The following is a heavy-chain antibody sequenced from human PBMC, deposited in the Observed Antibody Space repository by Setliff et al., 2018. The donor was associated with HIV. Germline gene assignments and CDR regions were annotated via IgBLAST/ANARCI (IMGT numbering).Heavy chain of an antibody. D-gene: IGHD3-16*01. CDR1: GYTSTNYG. J-gene: IGHJ4*02. V-gene: IGHV1-18*04. CDR3: GNRGGPY. CDR2: ISAYNGDT. Sequence: ASVKVSCKASGYTSTNYGISWVRQAPGQGLEWMGWISAYNGDTNYAQKFQGRFSISRDNSNNILFLQMNNLRVDDTAVYYCGNRGGPYWGQGTLVTVSS.